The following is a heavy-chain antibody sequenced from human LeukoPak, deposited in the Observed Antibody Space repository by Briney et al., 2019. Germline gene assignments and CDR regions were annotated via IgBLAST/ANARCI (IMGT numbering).Heavy chain of an antibody. CDR1: GYTFTSYY. CDR2: INPSGGST. J-gene: IGHJ5*02. CDR3: ARSFFRGSTSNNWFDP. Sequence: ASVKVSCKASGYTFTSYYMHWVRQAPGQGLEWMGIINPSGGSTSYAQKFQGRVTMTRDASTSTVYMELSSLRSEDTAVYYCARSFFRGSTSNNWFDPWGQGTLVTVSS. D-gene: IGHD2-2*01. V-gene: IGHV1-46*01.